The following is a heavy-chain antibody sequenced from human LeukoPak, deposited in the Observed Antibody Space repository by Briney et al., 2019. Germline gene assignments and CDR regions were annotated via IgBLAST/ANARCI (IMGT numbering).Heavy chain of an antibody. CDR1: GFTFSRYA. CDR2: ISYDGSNK. J-gene: IGHJ6*02. Sequence: PGGSLRLSCAASGFTFSRYAMHWVRQAPGKGLEWVAVISYDGSNKYYADSVKGRFTISRDNSKNTLYLQMNSLRAEDTAVYYCARGSGIVARTYYYYGMDVWGQGTTVTVSS. CDR3: ARGSGIVARTYYYYGMDV. V-gene: IGHV3-30*04. D-gene: IGHD5-12*01.